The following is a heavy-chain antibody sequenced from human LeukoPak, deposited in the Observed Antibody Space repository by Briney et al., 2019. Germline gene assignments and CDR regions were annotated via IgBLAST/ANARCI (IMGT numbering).Heavy chain of an antibody. CDR3: AKSPPAAGYKHPFDY. CDR2: ITGSGDTT. J-gene: IGHJ4*02. V-gene: IGHV3-23*01. CDR1: GFTFSSYL. Sequence: GGSLRLSCAASGFTFSSYLMNWVRQAPGKGLEWVSAITGSGDTTNYADSVKGRFTISRDNSKNTLYLQMNSLRAEDTAVYYCAKSPPAAGYKHPFDYWGQGTLVTVSS. D-gene: IGHD6-13*01.